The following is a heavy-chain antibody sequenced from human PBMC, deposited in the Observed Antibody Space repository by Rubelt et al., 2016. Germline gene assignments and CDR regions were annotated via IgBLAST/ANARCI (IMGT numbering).Heavy chain of an antibody. Sequence: QVQLVQSGAEVKKPGSSVKVSCKASGGTFSSYAISWVRQAPGQGLEWMGGIIPIFGTANYAQKFQGRVSMTEDKSTDTAYMELSSLRSEDTAVYYCATESSTSSKSGYYYGMDVWGQGTTVTVSS. CDR3: ATESSTSSKSGYYYGMDV. D-gene: IGHD2-2*01. J-gene: IGHJ6*02. V-gene: IGHV1-69*06. CDR1: GGTFSSYA. CDR2: IIPIFGTA.